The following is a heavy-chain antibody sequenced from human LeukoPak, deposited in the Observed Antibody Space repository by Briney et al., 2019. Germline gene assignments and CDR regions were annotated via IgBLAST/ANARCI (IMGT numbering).Heavy chain of an antibody. Sequence: GGSLRLSCAASGFTFSSYSMNWVRQAPGKGLEWLSYISSTSSAIYYADSLKGRFTISRDNAKDSLYLQMNSLRAEDTAVYYCARVIGSYGDSAYWGQGTLVTVSS. CDR1: GFTFSSYS. V-gene: IGHV3-48*04. CDR2: ISSTSSAI. CDR3: ARVIGSYGDSAY. J-gene: IGHJ4*02. D-gene: IGHD3-16*01.